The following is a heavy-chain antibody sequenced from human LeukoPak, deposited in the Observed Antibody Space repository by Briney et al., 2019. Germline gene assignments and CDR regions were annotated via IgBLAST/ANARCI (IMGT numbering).Heavy chain of an antibody. J-gene: IGHJ1*01. CDR1: GGSFSGYY. D-gene: IGHD3-22*01. CDR2: ISGSGGST. CDR3: AKGGDYYESSGNNLEYFQH. V-gene: IGHV3-23*01. Sequence: ETLSLTCAVYGGSFSGYYWSWVRQAPGKGLEWVSVISGSGGSTNYAASVKGRFTISGGNSKNTLYVEMKSLRAEDTAVYYCAKGGDYYESSGNNLEYFQHWGQGTLVTVSS.